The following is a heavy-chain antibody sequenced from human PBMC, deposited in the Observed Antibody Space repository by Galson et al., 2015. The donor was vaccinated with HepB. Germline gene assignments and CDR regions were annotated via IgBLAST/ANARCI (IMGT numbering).Heavy chain of an antibody. D-gene: IGHD5-24*01. CDR3: ARGGLATTRPPILDY. CDR1: GGTFSSYT. Sequence: SVKVSCKASGGTFSSYTISWVRQAPGQGLEWMGRIIPILGIANYAQKFQGRVTITADKSTSTAYMELSSLRSEDTAVYYCARGGLATTRPPILDYRGQGTLVTVSS. CDR2: IIPILGIA. V-gene: IGHV1-69*02. J-gene: IGHJ4*02.